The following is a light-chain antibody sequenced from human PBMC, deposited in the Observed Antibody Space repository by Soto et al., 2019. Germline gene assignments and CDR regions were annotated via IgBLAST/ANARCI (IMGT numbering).Light chain of an antibody. CDR3: QQYDNVPFT. V-gene: IGKV1-33*01. J-gene: IGKJ5*01. Sequence: DIQMTQSPSSLSASVGDRVTIICQASQDITNYLNWYQQKPGKAPKLLIYDASNLETRVPSRFSGSGSGTHFSFTISSLQPEDIATYYCQQYDNVPFTFGQGTRLEMK. CDR2: DAS. CDR1: QDITNY.